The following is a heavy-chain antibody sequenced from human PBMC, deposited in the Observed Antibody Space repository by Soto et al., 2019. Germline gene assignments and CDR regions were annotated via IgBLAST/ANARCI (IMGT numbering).Heavy chain of an antibody. Sequence: SETLSLTCAVSGGSISSGGYSWSWIRQPPGKGLEWIGYIYHSGSTYYNPSLKSRVTISVDRSKNQSSLKLSSVTAADTAVYYCARDVRIAAAGTYWFDPWGQGTLVTVSS. CDR1: GGSISSGGYS. CDR2: IYHSGST. CDR3: ARDVRIAAAGTYWFDP. V-gene: IGHV4-30-2*01. J-gene: IGHJ5*02. D-gene: IGHD6-13*01.